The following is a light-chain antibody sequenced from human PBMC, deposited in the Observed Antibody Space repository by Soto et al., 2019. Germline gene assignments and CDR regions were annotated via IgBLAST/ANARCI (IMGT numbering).Light chain of an antibody. CDR1: QSVSIY. V-gene: IGKV3-20*01. J-gene: IGKJ5*01. CDR2: GAS. Sequence: DIVLTQSPATLSLSPGERATLSCRSSQSVSIYLAWYQQKPGQAPRLLIYGASSRATGIPDRFSGSGSGTDFTLTISRLEPEDFALYYCQHYVERSPITFGQGTRLEIK. CDR3: QHYVERSPIT.